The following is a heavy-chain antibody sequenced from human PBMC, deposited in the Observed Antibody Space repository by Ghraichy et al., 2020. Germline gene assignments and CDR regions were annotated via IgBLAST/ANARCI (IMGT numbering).Heavy chain of an antibody. CDR2: IYYSGST. V-gene: IGHV4-39*01. Sequence: SETLSLTCTVSGGSISSSSYYWGWIRQPPGKGLEWIGSIYYSGSTYYNPSLKSRVTISVDTSKNQFSLKLSSVTAADTAVYYCARRSGPDYYDSSGYYYFDYWGQGTLVTVSS. J-gene: IGHJ4*02. D-gene: IGHD3-22*01. CDR3: ARRSGPDYYDSSGYYYFDY. CDR1: GGSISSSSYY.